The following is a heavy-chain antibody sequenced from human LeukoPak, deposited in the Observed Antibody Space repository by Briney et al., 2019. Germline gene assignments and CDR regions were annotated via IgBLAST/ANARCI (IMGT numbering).Heavy chain of an antibody. Sequence: GESLKISCKGSGYTSSTYWIGWVRQMPGKGLEWMGIIYPDESDTRYSPSFQGQVTISADKSISTAYLQWSSLKASDTAIYYCARHEGGGWYIDYWGQGTLVTVSS. V-gene: IGHV5-51*01. CDR3: ARHEGGGWYIDY. CDR2: IYPDESDT. D-gene: IGHD6-19*01. CDR1: GYTSSTYW. J-gene: IGHJ4*02.